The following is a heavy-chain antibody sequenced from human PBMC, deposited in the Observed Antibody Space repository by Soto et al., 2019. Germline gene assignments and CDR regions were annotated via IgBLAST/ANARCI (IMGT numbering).Heavy chain of an antibody. V-gene: IGHV3-23*01. CDR3: AIKAQSWWLFDY. J-gene: IGHJ4*02. CDR1: GFTFSSYA. Sequence: EVQLLESGGGLVQPGGSLRLSCAASGFTFSSYAMSWVRQAPGKGLEWVSAISGSGGSTYYADSVKGRFTISRDNSKNTLYLQMNSLRAKDTAVYYCAIKAQSWWLFDYWGQGTLVTVSS. CDR2: ISGSGGST. D-gene: IGHD2-15*01.